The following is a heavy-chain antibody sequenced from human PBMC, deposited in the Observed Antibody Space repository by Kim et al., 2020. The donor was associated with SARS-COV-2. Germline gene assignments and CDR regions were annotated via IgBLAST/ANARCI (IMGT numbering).Heavy chain of an antibody. CDR1: GGSISSYY. CDR3: SRGWYYYDSSGYRGGFDY. V-gene: IGHV4-59*01. Sequence: SETLSLTCTVSGGSISSYYWSWIRQPPGKGLEWIGYIYYSGSTNYNASLKSRVTILVETSKNQCSLKLSSVTAADTAVYYCSRGWYYYDSSGYRGGFDYWGQGTLVTVSS. CDR2: IYYSGST. J-gene: IGHJ4*02. D-gene: IGHD3-22*01.